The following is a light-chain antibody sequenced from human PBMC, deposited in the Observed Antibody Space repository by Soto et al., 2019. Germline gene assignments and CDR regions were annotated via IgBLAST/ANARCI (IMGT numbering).Light chain of an antibody. Sequence: DIRMTQSPSTLSASVGDRVTIACRASQSISDWLAWYQQKPGQAPKFLIYRASNLESGVPSRFSGSGSGTEFILTISSLQPDDFATYYCQQYDTYPTTFGQGTKVEI. J-gene: IGKJ1*01. CDR3: QQYDTYPTT. CDR2: RAS. V-gene: IGKV1-5*03. CDR1: QSISDW.